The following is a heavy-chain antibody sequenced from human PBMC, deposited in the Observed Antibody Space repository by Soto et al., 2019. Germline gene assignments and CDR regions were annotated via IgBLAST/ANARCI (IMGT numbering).Heavy chain of an antibody. CDR2: ISGGGGST. CDR1: GFTFSSYA. V-gene: IGHV3-23*01. Sequence: LRLSCAASGFTFSSYAMSWVRQAPGKGLEWVSAISGGGGSTYNADSVKGRFTISRDNSKNTLYLQMNSLRAGDTAVYYCARPNLYCSSTSCYDYWGQGTLVTSPQ. J-gene: IGHJ4*02. D-gene: IGHD2-2*01. CDR3: ARPNLYCSSTSCYDY.